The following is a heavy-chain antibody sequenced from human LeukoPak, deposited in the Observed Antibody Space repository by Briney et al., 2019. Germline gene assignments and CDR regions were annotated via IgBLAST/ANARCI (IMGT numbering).Heavy chain of an antibody. CDR2: IHQDGSIQ. J-gene: IGHJ4*02. V-gene: IGHV3-7*01. Sequence: GGSLRLSCAASGFTFTHYWMCWVRQAPGKGLEWVANIHQDGSIQDYLDSVEGRFTISRDNAKNSLYLQMDNLRAEDTAVYYCSNGIYSSSYWGRGTLVTVSS. CDR3: SNGIYSSSY. D-gene: IGHD6-6*01. CDR1: GFTFTHYW.